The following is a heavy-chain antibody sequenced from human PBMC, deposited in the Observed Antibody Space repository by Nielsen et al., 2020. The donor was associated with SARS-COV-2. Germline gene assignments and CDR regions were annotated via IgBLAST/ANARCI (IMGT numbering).Heavy chain of an antibody. CDR2: ISYDGSNK. CDR1: GFTFSSYA. J-gene: IGHJ2*01. Sequence: GGSLRLSCAASGFTFSSYAMHWVRQAPGKGLEWVAVISYDGSNKYYADSVKGRFTISRDNSKNTLYLQMNSLRAEDTAVYYCARGEGAGHSWYFDLWGRGTLVTVSS. V-gene: IGHV3-30-3*01. CDR3: ARGEGAGHSWYFDL. D-gene: IGHD3-16*01.